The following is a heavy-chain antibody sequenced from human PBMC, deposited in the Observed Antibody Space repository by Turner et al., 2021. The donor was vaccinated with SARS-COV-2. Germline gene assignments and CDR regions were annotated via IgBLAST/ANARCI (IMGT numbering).Heavy chain of an antibody. Sequence: EVRLVETGGGLIRPGGSLRLSCAASGLTVSSNNMNWVRQAPGKGLEWVSIIDSGGSTFYSDSVKVRFTISRDNSKNTLYLQMNSLRAEDAAVYYCARESYGMDVWGQGTTVTVSS. J-gene: IGHJ6*02. CDR2: IDSGGST. CDR1: GLTVSSNN. V-gene: IGHV3-53*02. CDR3: ARESYGMDV.